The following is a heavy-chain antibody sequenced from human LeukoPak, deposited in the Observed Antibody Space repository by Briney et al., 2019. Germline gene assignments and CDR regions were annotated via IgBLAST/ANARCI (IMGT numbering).Heavy chain of an antibody. CDR1: GDSVSSKGAF. CDR3: SRGVASVSGFDF. V-gene: IGHV6-1*01. CDR2: TYYRSKWYT. Sequence: SQTLSLTCAISGDSVSSKGAFWNWIRQSPSRGLEWLGRTYYRSKWYTDYAVSVISRINISPDTSRNQLSLQLNSVTPEDTAVYYCSRGVASVSGFDFWGQGTLVTVSS. J-gene: IGHJ4*02. D-gene: IGHD5-12*01.